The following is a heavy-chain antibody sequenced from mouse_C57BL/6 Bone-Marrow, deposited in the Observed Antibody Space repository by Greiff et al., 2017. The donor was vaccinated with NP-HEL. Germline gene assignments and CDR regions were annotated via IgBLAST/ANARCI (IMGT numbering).Heavy chain of an antibody. V-gene: IGHV1-7*01. CDR1: GYTFTSYW. Sequence: QVQLQQSGAELAKPGASVKLSCKASGYTFTSYWMHWVKQRPGQGLEWIGYINPSSGYTKYNQKFKDKATLTADKSYSTAYMQLSSLTYEDSAVYYCAREAVVATNYYAMDYWGQGTSVTVSS. CDR2: INPSSGYT. J-gene: IGHJ4*01. D-gene: IGHD1-1*01. CDR3: AREAVVATNYYAMDY.